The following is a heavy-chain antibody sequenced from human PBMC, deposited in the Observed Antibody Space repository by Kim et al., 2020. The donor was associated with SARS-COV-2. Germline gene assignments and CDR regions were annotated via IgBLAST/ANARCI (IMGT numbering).Heavy chain of an antibody. D-gene: IGHD3-22*01. Sequence: GGSLRLSCAASGFTFDDYGMSWVRQAPGKGLEWVSGINWNGGSTGYADSVKGRFTISRDNAKNSLYLQMNSLRAEDTALYYCASERDSSGADYYFDFWGQGTLVTVSS. V-gene: IGHV3-20*04. CDR1: GFTFDDYG. CDR3: ASERDSSGADYYFDF. J-gene: IGHJ4*02. CDR2: INWNGGST.